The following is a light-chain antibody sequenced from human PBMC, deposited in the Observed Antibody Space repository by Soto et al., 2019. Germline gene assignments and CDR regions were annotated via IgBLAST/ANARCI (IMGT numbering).Light chain of an antibody. CDR1: PSNIGTNT. CDR3: AAWDDRLNGFDV. Sequence: QSVLTQPPSASGTPGQTVTISCSGSPSNIGTNTVNWYLHVPGTAPKLLIYSSTKRPSGVPDRFSGSKSGSSASLAISGLQSEDEGDYYCAAWDDRLNGFDVFGTGTKLTVL. J-gene: IGLJ1*01. V-gene: IGLV1-44*01. CDR2: SST.